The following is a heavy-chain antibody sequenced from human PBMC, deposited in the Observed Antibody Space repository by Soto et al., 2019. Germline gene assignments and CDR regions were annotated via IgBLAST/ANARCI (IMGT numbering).Heavy chain of an antibody. V-gene: IGHV1-69*13. D-gene: IGHD6-19*01. Sequence: GASVKVSCKGSGGTFNRYTITWVRQAPGQGLEWMGGIIPIFGTANYAQKFQGRVTITADESTSTAYMELSSLRSEDTAVYYCARSTVAGTAVRWFDPWGQGTLVTVSS. CDR3: ARSTVAGTAVRWFDP. J-gene: IGHJ5*02. CDR1: GGTFNRYT. CDR2: IIPIFGTA.